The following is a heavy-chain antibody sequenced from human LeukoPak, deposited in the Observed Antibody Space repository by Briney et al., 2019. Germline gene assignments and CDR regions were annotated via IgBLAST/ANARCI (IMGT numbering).Heavy chain of an antibody. CDR2: IYFSGST. V-gene: IGHV4-39*01. J-gene: IGHJ4*02. D-gene: IGHD5-24*01. CDR3: ARRDGYNRKYYFDY. CDR1: GGSISSSSYY. Sequence: SGTLSLTCTVSGGSISSSSYYWGWIRQPPGKGLEWIGNIYFSGSTYYNPSLKSRVTISVDTSKNQISLKLSSVTAADTAVYYCARRDGYNRKYYFDYWGQGTLVTVSP.